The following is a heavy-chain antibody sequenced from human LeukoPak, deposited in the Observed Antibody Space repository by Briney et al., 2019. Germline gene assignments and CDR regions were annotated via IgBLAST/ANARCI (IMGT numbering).Heavy chain of an antibody. D-gene: IGHD2-21*01. Sequence: GGSLRLSCAASGFTFSSYAMSWVRQAPGKGLEWVSAISGSGGSTYYADSVKGRFTISRDNSKNTLYLQMNSLRAEDTAVYYCARAPVTSCRGAYCYPFDYWGQGTLVTVSS. CDR2: ISGSGGST. CDR3: ARAPVTSCRGAYCYPFDY. J-gene: IGHJ4*02. CDR1: GFTFSSYA. V-gene: IGHV3-23*01.